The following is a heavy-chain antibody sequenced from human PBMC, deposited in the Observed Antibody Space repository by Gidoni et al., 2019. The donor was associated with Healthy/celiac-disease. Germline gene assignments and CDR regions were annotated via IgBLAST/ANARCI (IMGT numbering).Heavy chain of an antibody. CDR1: GGSISSSSYS. Sequence: QLQLQESGPGLVQPSETLSLTCTGSGGSISSSSYSWGWIRQPPGEGLEWIGSNYYRGGTYYNPSLKCRVNISVDTSKNPFALKLRSVTAADSAVYYCASIRRVYCGGDCYSAYYYGMDIWGQGTTVTVSS. D-gene: IGHD2-21*02. V-gene: IGHV4-39*01. J-gene: IGHJ6*01. CDR2: NYYRGGT. CDR3: ASIRRVYCGGDCYSAYYYGMDI.